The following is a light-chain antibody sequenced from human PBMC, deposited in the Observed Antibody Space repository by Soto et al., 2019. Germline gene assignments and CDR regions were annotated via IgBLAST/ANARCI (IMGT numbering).Light chain of an antibody. CDR1: SSDVGGYNY. Sequence: QSALTQPASVSGSPGQSITISCTGTSSDVGGYNYVSWYQQHPGKAPKLMIFEVSDRPPGVSNRFSGSKSGNTASLTISGLQAEDEADYSCSSYTSSSTCVFGTGTKLTVL. J-gene: IGLJ1*01. CDR2: EVS. CDR3: SSYTSSSTCV. V-gene: IGLV2-14*01.